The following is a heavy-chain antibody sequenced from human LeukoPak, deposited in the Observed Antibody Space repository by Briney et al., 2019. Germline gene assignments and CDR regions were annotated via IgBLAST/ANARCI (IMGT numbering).Heavy chain of an antibody. D-gene: IGHD3/OR15-3a*01. V-gene: IGHV4-39*07. Sequence: SETLSLTCTVSGGSISSSSYYWGWIRQPPGKGLEWIGSIYYSGRTYYNPSLKSRVTISVDTSKNQFSLKLSSVTAADTAVYFCARGLFDKDWSPPEFWGQGTLVTVSA. CDR1: GGSISSSSYY. CDR2: IYYSGRT. CDR3: ARGLFDKDWSPPEF. J-gene: IGHJ4*02.